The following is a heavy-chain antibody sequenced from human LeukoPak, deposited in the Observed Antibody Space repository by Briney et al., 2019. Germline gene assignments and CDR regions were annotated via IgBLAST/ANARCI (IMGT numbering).Heavy chain of an antibody. CDR3: ARDLNWNQADY. D-gene: IGHD1-20*01. CDR1: GFTFNAHW. Sequence: PGGSLRLSCAASGFTFNAHWMHWVRQTPAKGLVWLSRINTDGSTTNDADAVKGRFTISRDSAKDTLYLQMNRLRVEDTAVYYCARDLNWNQADYWGQGSLVTVSS. CDR2: INTDGSTT. J-gene: IGHJ4*02. V-gene: IGHV3-74*01.